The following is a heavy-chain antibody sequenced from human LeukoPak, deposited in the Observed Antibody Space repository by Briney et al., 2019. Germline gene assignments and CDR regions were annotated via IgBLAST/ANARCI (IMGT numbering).Heavy chain of an antibody. Sequence: PGGSLRLSCAASGFTFSSYAMSWVRQGPGKGLEWVSAISGDSGTKLYTDSARGRFSISRDNSRNTLHLQLNSLRAEDTAVYYCARKLLHYDRNGPSFDYWGQGTLVTVSS. CDR3: ARKLLHYDRNGPSFDY. D-gene: IGHD3-22*01. CDR1: GFTFSSYA. V-gene: IGHV3-23*01. CDR2: ISGDSGTK. J-gene: IGHJ4*02.